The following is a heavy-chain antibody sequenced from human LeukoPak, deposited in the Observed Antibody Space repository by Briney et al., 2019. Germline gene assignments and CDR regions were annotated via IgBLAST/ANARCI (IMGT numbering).Heavy chain of an antibody. CDR2: IYYTGNT. Sequence: SETLSLTCTVSGYSTSSYYWSWIRQPPGKGLEWIGYIYYTGNTNYNPSLKSRITMSVDTSKNQFFLNLSSVTAADTAVYYCTKSGGYSYGYGVNWFDPWGQGTLVTVSS. V-gene: IGHV4-59*08. CDR1: GYSTSSYY. CDR3: TKSGGYSYGYGVNWFDP. J-gene: IGHJ5*02. D-gene: IGHD5-18*01.